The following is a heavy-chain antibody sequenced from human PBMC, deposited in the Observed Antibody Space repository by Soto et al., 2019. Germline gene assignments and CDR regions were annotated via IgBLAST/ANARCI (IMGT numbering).Heavy chain of an antibody. CDR1: GGSISSGGYY. Sequence: SETLSLTCTVSGGSISSGGYYWSWIRQHPGKGLEWIGYIYYSGSTYYNPSLKSRVTISVDTSKNQFSLKLSSVTAADTAVYYCARKTENSCSSTSCYAGPGAYYFDYWGQGTLVTVSS. V-gene: IGHV4-31*03. D-gene: IGHD2-2*01. J-gene: IGHJ4*02. CDR2: IYYSGST. CDR3: ARKTENSCSSTSCYAGPGAYYFDY.